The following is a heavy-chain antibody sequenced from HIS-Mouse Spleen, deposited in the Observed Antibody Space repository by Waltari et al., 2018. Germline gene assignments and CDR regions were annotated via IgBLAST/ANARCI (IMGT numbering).Heavy chain of an antibody. J-gene: IGHJ5*02. D-gene: IGHD4-17*01. CDR1: GGSLSSDY. V-gene: IGHV4-59*08. Sequence: QVQLQESGPGLVKPSETLSLTCTVSGGSLSSDYWTWIRQPPGKGLEWIGYIYYSGSTNYNPSLKSRVTISVDTSKNQFSLKLSSVTAADTAVYYCARHPMRLRFDPWGQGTLVTVSS. CDR3: ARHPMRLRFDP. CDR2: IYYSGST.